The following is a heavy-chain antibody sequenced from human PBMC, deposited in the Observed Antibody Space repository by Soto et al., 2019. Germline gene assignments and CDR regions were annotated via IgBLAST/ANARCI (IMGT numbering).Heavy chain of an antibody. V-gene: IGHV3-9*01. D-gene: IGHD3-10*01. CDR3: ANLPLYGSGFDC. Sequence: EVQLVESGGGLVQPGGSLRLSCAASGFTFDDYAIHWVRQAPGKGLEWVSGISWNGAATGYMNAVKGRFSISRDNTKNPLYLQLNSLGSEDTAVYYCANLPLYGSGFDCWGQGTLVTVSS. CDR2: ISWNGAAT. J-gene: IGHJ4*02. CDR1: GFTFDDYA.